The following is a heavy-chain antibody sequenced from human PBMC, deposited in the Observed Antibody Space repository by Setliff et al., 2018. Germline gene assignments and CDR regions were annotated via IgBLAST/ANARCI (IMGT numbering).Heavy chain of an antibody. J-gene: IGHJ4*02. CDR2: ISVYNGKT. CDR3: ATEKFPGDWGDY. D-gene: IGHD2-21*01. Sequence: ASVKVSCKASGYTFTSYGFSWVRQAPGQGLEWMGWISVYNGKTKYAQKFQGRVTMTTDTSTRTAYMEVTSLRSDNTAVYYCATEKFPGDWGDYWGQGTLVTVSS. V-gene: IGHV1-18*01. CDR1: GYTFTSYG.